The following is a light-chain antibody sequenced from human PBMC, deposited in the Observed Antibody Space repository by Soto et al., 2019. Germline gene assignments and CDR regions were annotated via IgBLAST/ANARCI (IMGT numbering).Light chain of an antibody. CDR3: TSYAGTYSFFYV. J-gene: IGLJ1*01. CDR2: EVS. V-gene: IGLV2-8*01. Sequence: QSVLTQPPSPSGSPGQSVTISCTGNSSEVGAYNYVSWYQQLPGKAPKLIIYEVSKRPSGVPDRFSGSKSGNTASLTVSGLQAEDEADYYCTSYAGTYSFFYVFGTGTKVTVL. CDR1: SSEVGAYNY.